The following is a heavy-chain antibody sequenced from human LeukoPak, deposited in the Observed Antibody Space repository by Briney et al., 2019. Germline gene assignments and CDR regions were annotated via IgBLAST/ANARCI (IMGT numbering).Heavy chain of an antibody. D-gene: IGHD1-14*01. CDR1: GYTFTSYG. J-gene: IGHJ6*02. Sequence: ASVKVSCKASGYTFTSYGISWVRQAPGQGLEWMGWISAYNGNTNYAQKFQGRVTITADESTSTAYMELSSLRSEDTAVYYCASRISLHTLYGMDVWGQGTTVTVSS. V-gene: IGHV1-18*01. CDR3: ASRISLHTLYGMDV. CDR2: ISAYNGNT.